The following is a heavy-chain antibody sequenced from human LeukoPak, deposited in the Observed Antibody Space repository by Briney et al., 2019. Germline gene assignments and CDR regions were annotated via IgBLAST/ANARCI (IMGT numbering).Heavy chain of an antibody. Sequence: ASVKVSCKASGYTFTSYGISWVRQAPGQGLEWMGWINPNSGGTNYAQKFQGRVTMTRDTSISTAYMELSRLRSDDTAVYYCAREVSLGRDGYNFRYWGQGTLVTVSS. CDR2: INPNSGGT. V-gene: IGHV1-2*02. CDR3: AREVSLGRDGYNFRY. J-gene: IGHJ4*02. CDR1: GYTFTSYG. D-gene: IGHD5-24*01.